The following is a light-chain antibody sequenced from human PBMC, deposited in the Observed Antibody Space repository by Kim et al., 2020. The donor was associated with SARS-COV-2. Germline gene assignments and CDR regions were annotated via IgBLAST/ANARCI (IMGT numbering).Light chain of an antibody. Sequence: EIVMTQSPATLSVSPGERATLSCRASQSVSSNLAWYQQKPGQAPRLLIYGASTRATGIPARFSGSGSGTEFTLTISSLQSEDFAVYYCQQYNNWPTLTITFGQGTRLEIK. CDR3: QQYNNWPTLTIT. CDR1: QSVSSN. CDR2: GAS. J-gene: IGKJ5*01. V-gene: IGKV3-15*01.